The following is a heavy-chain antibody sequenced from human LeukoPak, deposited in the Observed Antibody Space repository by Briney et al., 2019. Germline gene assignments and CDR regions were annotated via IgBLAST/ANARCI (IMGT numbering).Heavy chain of an antibody. CDR2: ISAYNGNT. CDR1: GYTFTSYG. V-gene: IGHV1-18*01. Sequence: PVASVKVSCKASGYTFTSYGISWVRQAPGQGLEWMGWISAYNGNTNYAQKLQGRVTMTTDTSTSTAYMELRSLRSDDTAVYYCARDRSVFGVVPTDYWGQGTLVTVSS. D-gene: IGHD3-3*01. J-gene: IGHJ4*02. CDR3: ARDRSVFGVVPTDY.